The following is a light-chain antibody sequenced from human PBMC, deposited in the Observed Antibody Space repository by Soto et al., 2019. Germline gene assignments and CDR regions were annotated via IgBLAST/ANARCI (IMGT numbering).Light chain of an antibody. J-gene: IGKJ4*01. CDR2: EAS. CDR1: QSLLHSDGKTY. Sequence: DLKMTQTPLSLSVSPGQPASISCKSSQSLLHSDGKTYLYWYLQKPGKPPQLLLYEASSRFSGVPDRISGRGSGTDYTLTISRVEAEEVAVYYCMQSVQLPRTFGGGTKVEIK. V-gene: IGKV2D-29*01. CDR3: MQSVQLPRT.